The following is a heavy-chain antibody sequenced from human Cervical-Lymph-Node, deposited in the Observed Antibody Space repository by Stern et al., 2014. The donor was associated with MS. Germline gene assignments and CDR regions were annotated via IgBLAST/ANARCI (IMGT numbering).Heavy chain of an antibody. D-gene: IGHD3-22*01. J-gene: IGHJ1*01. V-gene: IGHV3-33*01. CDR2: IWYDGSNR. Sequence: DQLVESGGGVVQPGRPLRLSCEASGFTFSSHAMHWVRQAPGKGLEWVAVIWYDGSNRNYADSVKGRFTISRDNSKNTVSLQMNSLRAEDTAVYYCAAGGLEYYYDTSGHYFQHWGQGTLVTISS. CDR3: AAGGLEYYYDTSGHYFQH. CDR1: GFTFSSHA.